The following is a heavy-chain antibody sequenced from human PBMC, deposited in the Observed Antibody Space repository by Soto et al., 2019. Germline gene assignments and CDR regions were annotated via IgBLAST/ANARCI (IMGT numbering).Heavy chain of an antibody. CDR3: ARANSSGWSHYYYYGMDV. V-gene: IGHV3-30-3*01. Sequence: PGGSLRLSCAASGFAFSSYAMHWVRQAPGKGLEWVAVISYDGSNKYYADSVKGRFTISRDNSKNTLYLQMNSLRAEDTAVYSCARANSSGWSHYYYYGMDVWGQGTTVTVSS. D-gene: IGHD6-19*01. CDR2: ISYDGSNK. CDR1: GFAFSSYA. J-gene: IGHJ6*02.